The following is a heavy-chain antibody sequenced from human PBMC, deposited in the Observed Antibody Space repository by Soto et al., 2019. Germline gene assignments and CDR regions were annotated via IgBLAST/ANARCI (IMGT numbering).Heavy chain of an antibody. CDR3: AADTPGFGQGEFEY. Sequence: LRLSCAASGFTFITAWMNWVRQAPGKGLDWVGHVKNGGTTDYAAPVKGRFTISRDDSKNTVYLQMSSLKTEDTAVYFCAADTPGFGQGEFEYCGQRALVAVSS. D-gene: IGHD3-3*01. CDR1: GFTFITAW. V-gene: IGHV3-15*01. J-gene: IGHJ4*02. CDR2: VKNGGTT.